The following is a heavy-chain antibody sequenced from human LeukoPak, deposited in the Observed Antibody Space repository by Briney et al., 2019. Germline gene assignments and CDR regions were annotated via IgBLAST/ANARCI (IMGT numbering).Heavy chain of an antibody. CDR3: GRDYSPDY. V-gene: IGHV3-74*01. CDR2: INTDGSRT. Sequence: PGGSLRLSCAASGFTFSSYWMHWVRQVPGKGLVWVSHINTDGSRTGYADSVKGRFTISRDNAKNTLFLQMNSLRAEDTAVYYRGRDYSPDYWGQGTLVTVSS. D-gene: IGHD2-21*01. J-gene: IGHJ4*02. CDR1: GFTFSSYW.